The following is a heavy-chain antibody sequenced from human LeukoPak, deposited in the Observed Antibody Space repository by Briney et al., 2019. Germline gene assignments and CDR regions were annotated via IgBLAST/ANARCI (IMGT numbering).Heavy chain of an antibody. CDR2: ISYDGSNK. J-gene: IGHJ3*02. D-gene: IGHD3-22*01. CDR3: ANAHSYYDSSGPTGGDAFDI. Sequence: PGGSLRLSCAASGFTFSSYAMSWVRQAPGKGLEWVAVISYDGSNKYYADSVKGRFTISRDNSKNTLYLQMNSLRAEDTAVYYCANAHSYYDSSGPTGGDAFDIWGQGTMVTVSS. V-gene: IGHV3-30*18. CDR1: GFTFSSYA.